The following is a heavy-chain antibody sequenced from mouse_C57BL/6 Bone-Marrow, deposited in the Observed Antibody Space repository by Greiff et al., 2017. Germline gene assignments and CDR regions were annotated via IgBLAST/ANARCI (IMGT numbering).Heavy chain of an antibody. CDR1: GFNIKDDY. Sequence: VQLQQSGAELVRPGASVKLSCTASGFNIKDDYMHWVKQRPEQGLEWIGWIDPENGDTEYASKFQGKATITADTSSNPAYLQLSSLTSEDTAVYYCTTDWDYGSSYWYFDVWGTGTTVTVSS. CDR3: TTDWDYGSSYWYFDV. D-gene: IGHD1-1*01. V-gene: IGHV14-4*01. CDR2: IDPENGDT. J-gene: IGHJ1*03.